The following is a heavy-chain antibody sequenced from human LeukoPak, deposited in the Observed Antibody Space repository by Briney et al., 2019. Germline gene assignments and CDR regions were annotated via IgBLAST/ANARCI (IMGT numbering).Heavy chain of an antibody. CDR2: ISDSGAGT. CDR3: AKTGPYYYDF. J-gene: IGHJ4*02. CDR1: GFTFGSYG. V-gene: IGHV3-23*01. Sequence: PGGSLSLSCAASGFTFGSYGMTWVRQAPGMGLEWVSSISDSGAGTYYADSVKGRFTISRDNSKNTAYLQMNSLRAEDTAVYFCAKTGPYYYDFCGQGTLVTVSS.